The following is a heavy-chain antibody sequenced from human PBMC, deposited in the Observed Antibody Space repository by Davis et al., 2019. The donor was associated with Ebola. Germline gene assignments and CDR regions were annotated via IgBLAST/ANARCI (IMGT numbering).Heavy chain of an antibody. V-gene: IGHV3-53*01. CDR1: GFSVSSNY. CDR3: ASQRGRGSGW. D-gene: IGHD6-19*01. J-gene: IGHJ4*02. CDR2: IYSGGDT. Sequence: PGGSLRLSCAASGFSVSSNYMSWVRQAPGKGLEWVAVIYSGGDTYYVDSVKGRFTISRANSKNTLYLQMNSLRAEDTAVYYCASQRGRGSGWWGQGTLVTVSS.